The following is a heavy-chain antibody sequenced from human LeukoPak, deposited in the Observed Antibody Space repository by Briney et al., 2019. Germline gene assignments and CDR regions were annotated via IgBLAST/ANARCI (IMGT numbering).Heavy chain of an antibody. V-gene: IGHV3-23*01. CDR2: ISAGSTT. D-gene: IGHD3-3*01. J-gene: IGHJ3*02. CDR3: AKDPLFGVVTDDAFDI. CDR1: GFTFSSYA. Sequence: GGSLRLSCAASGFTFSSYAMSWVRQAPGKGLDWVSTISAGSTTYYADSVKGRFTISRDNSKNTLYLQMNSLRAEDTAVYYCAKDPLFGVVTDDAFDIWGQGTMVTVSS.